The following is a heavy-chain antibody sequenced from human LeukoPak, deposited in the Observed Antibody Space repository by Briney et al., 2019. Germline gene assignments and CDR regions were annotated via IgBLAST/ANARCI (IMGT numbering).Heavy chain of an antibody. Sequence: PSETLSLTCTVSGGSINSVNYYWSWIRQHPGKGLEWIGHIYYSGSINYNLSLKSRVSISVDTSKNQFSLNLSSVTAADTAVYYCARGRHYYYMDVWAKGPRSPSP. CDR2: IYYSGSI. CDR1: GGSINSVNYY. V-gene: IGHV4-31*03. J-gene: IGHJ6*03. CDR3: ARGRHYYYMDV.